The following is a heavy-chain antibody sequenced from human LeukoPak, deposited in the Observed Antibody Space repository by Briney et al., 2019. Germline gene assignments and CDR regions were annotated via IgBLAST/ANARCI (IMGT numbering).Heavy chain of an antibody. CDR1: GFTFTGYY. D-gene: IGHD4-23*01. CDR3: VREGNEPLSKNFDY. Sequence: ASVKVSCKASGFTFTGYYIHWVRQAPGQGLEWMGYINPHSGGTNSPQKFQGRVTMTTDTPISAAYMELSSLISDDTAMYYCVREGNEPLSKNFDYWGQGTLVTVSS. CDR2: INPHSGGT. J-gene: IGHJ4*02. V-gene: IGHV1-2*02.